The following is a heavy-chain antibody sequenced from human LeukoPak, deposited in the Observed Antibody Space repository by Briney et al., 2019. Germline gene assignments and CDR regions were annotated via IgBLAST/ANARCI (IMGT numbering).Heavy chain of an antibody. J-gene: IGHJ4*02. Sequence: GGSLRLSCAASEFTVSSNYMSWVRQAPGKGLEWVSVIYSGGSTYYADSVKGRFTISRDNSKNTLYLQMNRLRAEDTAVYYCARAYYYDSSGYYPFDYWGQGTLVTVSS. V-gene: IGHV3-53*01. CDR1: EFTVSSNY. CDR3: ARAYYYDSSGYYPFDY. CDR2: IYSGGST. D-gene: IGHD3-22*01.